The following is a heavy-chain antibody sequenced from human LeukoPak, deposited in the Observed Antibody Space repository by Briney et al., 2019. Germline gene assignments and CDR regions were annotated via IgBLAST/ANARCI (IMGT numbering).Heavy chain of an antibody. CDR3: ARRGSGYSQNYFDY. V-gene: IGHV3-30*03. CDR1: GFTFSSYG. J-gene: IGHJ4*02. D-gene: IGHD3-22*01. Sequence: GGSLRLSCAASGFTFSSYGMHWVRQAPGKGLEWVAVISYDGSDKNYADSVKGRFTISRDNSKNTLDLQMGSLRAEDTAVYYCARRGSGYSQNYFDYWGQGTLVTVSS. CDR2: ISYDGSDK.